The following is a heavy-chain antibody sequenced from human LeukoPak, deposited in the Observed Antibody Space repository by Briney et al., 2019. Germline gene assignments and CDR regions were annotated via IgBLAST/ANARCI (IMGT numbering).Heavy chain of an antibody. Sequence: GASVKVSCKASGYTFTSYDINWVRQATGQGLEWMGWMNPNSGNTGYAQKFQGRVTITRNTSISTAYMELSSLRSEDTAVYYCARGRVAILTGYSTFDYWGRGTLVTVSS. D-gene: IGHD3-9*01. CDR3: ARGRVAILTGYSTFDY. J-gene: IGHJ4*02. CDR1: GYTFTSYD. CDR2: MNPNSGNT. V-gene: IGHV1-8*03.